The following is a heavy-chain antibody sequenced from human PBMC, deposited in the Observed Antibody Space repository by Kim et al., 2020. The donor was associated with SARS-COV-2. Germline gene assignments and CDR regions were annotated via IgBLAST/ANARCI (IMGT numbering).Heavy chain of an antibody. V-gene: IGHV3-11*05. Sequence: ADPVKGRVTISRDNAKNSLYLQMNSLRAEDTAVYYCARVSIAAALHAFDIWGQGTMVTVSS. J-gene: IGHJ3*02. D-gene: IGHD6-13*01. CDR3: ARVSIAAALHAFDI.